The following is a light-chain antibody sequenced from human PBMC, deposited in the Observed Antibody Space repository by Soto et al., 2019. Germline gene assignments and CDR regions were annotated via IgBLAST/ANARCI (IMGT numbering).Light chain of an antibody. CDR1: QGISRY. J-gene: IGKJ5*01. Sequence: DIHLTQSPSFVSASVGDRVIITCRASQGISRYLAWYQQKPGKAPKLLISAASTLQSGVPSRFSGSGSGTEFTLTISSLQPEDFATYYCQQLYSFSTFGQGTPLDIK. CDR2: AAS. CDR3: QQLYSFST. V-gene: IGKV1-9*01.